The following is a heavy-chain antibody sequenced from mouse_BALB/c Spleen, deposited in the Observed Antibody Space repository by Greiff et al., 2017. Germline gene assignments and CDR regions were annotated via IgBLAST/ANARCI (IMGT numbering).Heavy chain of an antibody. J-gene: IGHJ1*01. D-gene: IGHD1-1*01. V-gene: IGHV1-4*01. CDR2: INPSTGYT. Sequence: VQLQQSGAELVRPGSSVKISCKASGYAFSSYWMNWVKQRPGQGLEWIGYINPSTGYTEYNQKFKDKATLTADKSSSTAYMQLSSLTSEDSAVYYCARSRTTVVDWYFDVWGAGTTVTVSS. CDR1: GYAFSSYW. CDR3: ARSRTTVVDWYFDV.